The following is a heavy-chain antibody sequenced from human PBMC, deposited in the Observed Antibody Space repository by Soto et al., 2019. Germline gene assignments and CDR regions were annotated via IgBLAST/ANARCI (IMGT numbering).Heavy chain of an antibody. CDR2: INPNSGGT. Sequence: ASVKVSCKASGYTFTGYYMHWVRQAPGQGLEWMGWINPNSGGTNYAQKFQGWVTMTRDTSISTAYMELSRLRSDDTAVYYCARDLRVVVAGYRGPYYYYGMDVWGQGTTVTVSS. V-gene: IGHV1-2*04. CDR3: ARDLRVVVAGYRGPYYYYGMDV. D-gene: IGHD2-15*01. J-gene: IGHJ6*02. CDR1: GYTFTGYY.